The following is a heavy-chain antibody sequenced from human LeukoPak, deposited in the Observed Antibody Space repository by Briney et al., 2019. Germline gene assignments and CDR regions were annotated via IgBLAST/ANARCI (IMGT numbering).Heavy chain of an antibody. CDR1: GVSITSGNYY. J-gene: IGHJ4*02. D-gene: IGHD4-23*01. CDR2: MYYTGNT. CDR3: ATQRLATVAPFDN. Sequence: PSETLSLTCTVSGVSITSGNYYWAWLRQPPGQGLEWIGSMYYTGNTYYNPSLKSRVTLSLDTSKNHFSLRLSSLTAADTAVYYCATQRLATVAPFDNWGQGTLVTVSS. V-gene: IGHV4-39*01.